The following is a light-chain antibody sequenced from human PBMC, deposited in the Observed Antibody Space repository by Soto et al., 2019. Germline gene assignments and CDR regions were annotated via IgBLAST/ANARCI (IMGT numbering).Light chain of an antibody. Sequence: QSALTQPASVSGSPGQSITISCTGTSSDVGGYNYVSWYQHHPGKAPKLMIYDVSNRPSGVSNRFSGSKSGNTASLTISGLQAEYEADYYCSSYTSSSTVVFGGGTKLTVL. CDR3: SSYTSSSTVV. V-gene: IGLV2-14*03. J-gene: IGLJ2*01. CDR1: SSDVGGYNY. CDR2: DVS.